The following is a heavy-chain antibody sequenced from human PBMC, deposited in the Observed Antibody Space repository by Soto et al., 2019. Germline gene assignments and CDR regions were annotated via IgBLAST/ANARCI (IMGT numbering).Heavy chain of an antibody. CDR2: IYYSGST. D-gene: IGHD6-19*01. CDR1: GGSISSYY. CDR3: ARTEAGFATGWFDP. V-gene: IGHV4-59*01. Sequence: KASETLSLTCTVSGGSISSYYWSWIRQPPGKGLEWIGYIYYSGSTNYNPSLKSRVTISVDTSKNQFSLKLSSVTAADTAVYYCARTEAGFATGWFDPWGQGTLVTVSS. J-gene: IGHJ5*02.